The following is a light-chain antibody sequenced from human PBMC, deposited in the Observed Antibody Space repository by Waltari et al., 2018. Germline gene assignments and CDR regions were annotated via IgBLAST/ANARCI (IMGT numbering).Light chain of an antibody. CDR3: QGYDTAPRT. V-gene: IGKV1-27*01. Sequence: DIEMTQSPSSLSASVGDRVTITCRASQDIRTYLARYQQKPGKVPALLIYDASTLQSGVPSRFSGRGSGTEFTLTITSLQPEDVATYFCQGYDTAPRTFGQGTKVE. CDR2: DAS. J-gene: IGKJ1*01. CDR1: QDIRTY.